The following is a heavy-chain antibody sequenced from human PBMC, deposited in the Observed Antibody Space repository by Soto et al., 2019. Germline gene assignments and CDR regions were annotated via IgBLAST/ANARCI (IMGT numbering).Heavy chain of an antibody. D-gene: IGHD3-10*01. CDR2: ISSDGYDK. CDR3: AKDSGIGSADYYFDY. Sequence: PGGSLRLSCAASGFTFSSYGMHWVRQAPGKGLEWVAVISSDGYDKYYADSVKGRFTISRDNSKNTLYLQMNSLRAEDTAVYYCAKDSGIGSADYYFDYWGQGTLVTVYS. J-gene: IGHJ4*02. V-gene: IGHV3-30*18. CDR1: GFTFSSYG.